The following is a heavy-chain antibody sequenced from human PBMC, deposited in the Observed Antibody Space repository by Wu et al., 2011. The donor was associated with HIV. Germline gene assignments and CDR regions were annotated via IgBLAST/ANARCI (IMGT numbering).Heavy chain of an antibody. D-gene: IGHD3-22*01. CDR3: ARGSYYYDSSASFDY. Sequence: QVQLVQSGAEVKKPGASVKVSCKASGYTFTGYYMHWVRQAPGQGLEWMGWINPNSGGTNYAQKFQGRVTMTRNTSISTAYMELSSLRSEDTAVYYCARGSYYYDSSASFDYWGQGTLVTVSS. J-gene: IGHJ4*02. CDR2: INPNSGGT. CDR1: GYTFTGYY. V-gene: IGHV1-2*02.